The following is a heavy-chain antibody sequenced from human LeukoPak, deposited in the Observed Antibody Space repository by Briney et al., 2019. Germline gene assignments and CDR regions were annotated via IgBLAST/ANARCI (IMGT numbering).Heavy chain of an antibody. CDR2: INPNSGGT. Sequence: ASVKASCKASGYTFTGYYMHWVRQAPGQGLEWMGWINPNSGGTTYAQKFQGRVTMTRDTSISTAYMELSRLRSDDTAVYYCAREVIAAAATSNWFDPWGQGTLVTVSS. CDR1: GYTFTGYY. J-gene: IGHJ5*02. V-gene: IGHV1-2*02. D-gene: IGHD6-13*01. CDR3: AREVIAAAATSNWFDP.